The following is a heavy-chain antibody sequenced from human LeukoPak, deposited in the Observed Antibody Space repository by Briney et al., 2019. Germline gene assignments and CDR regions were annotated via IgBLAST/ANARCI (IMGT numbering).Heavy chain of an antibody. J-gene: IGHJ6*03. Sequence: ASVKVSCKASGYTFTSYGISWVRQAPGQGLEWMGWISAYNGNTNYAQKLQGRVTMTTDTSTSTAYMELRSLRSDDTVVYYCARLNSSSWPSYYYYYYYMDVWGKGTTVTVSS. CDR3: ARLNSSSWPSYYYYYYYMDV. CDR2: ISAYNGNT. CDR1: GYTFTSYG. V-gene: IGHV1-18*01. D-gene: IGHD6-13*01.